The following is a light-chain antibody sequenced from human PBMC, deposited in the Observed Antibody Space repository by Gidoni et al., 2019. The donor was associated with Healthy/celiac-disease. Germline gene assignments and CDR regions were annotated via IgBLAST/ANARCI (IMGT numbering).Light chain of an antibody. Sequence: SYELTQPPSVSVSPGQTASITCSGDKLGDKYACWAQQKPGPSPVLVIYQDSKRPSGSPERFSGSNSGNTATLTISGTQAMDEADYYCQAWDSSTHVVFGGGTKLTV. J-gene: IGLJ2*01. CDR3: QAWDSSTHVV. CDR2: QDS. V-gene: IGLV3-1*01. CDR1: KLGDKY.